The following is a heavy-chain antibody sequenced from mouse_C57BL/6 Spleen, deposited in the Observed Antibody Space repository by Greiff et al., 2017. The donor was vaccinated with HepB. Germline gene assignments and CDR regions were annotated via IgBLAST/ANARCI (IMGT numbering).Heavy chain of an antibody. CDR1: GYSFTSYY. CDR3: APTISYYYAMDY. D-gene: IGHD2-10*01. Sequence: QVQLKQSGPELVKPGASVKISCKASGYSFTSYYIHWVKQRPGQGLEWIGWIYPGSGNTKYNEKFKGKATLTADTSSSTAYMQLSSLTSEDSAVYYCAPTISYYYAMDYWGQGTSVTVSS. V-gene: IGHV1-66*01. CDR2: IYPGSGNT. J-gene: IGHJ4*01.